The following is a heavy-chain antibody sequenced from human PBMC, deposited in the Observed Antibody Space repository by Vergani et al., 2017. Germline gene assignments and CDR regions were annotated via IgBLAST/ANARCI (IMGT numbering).Heavy chain of an antibody. V-gene: IGHV3-30*03. CDR3: ATKSCVTPGCQIGYFSE. D-gene: IGHD2-15*01. CDR2: ISYDGTQK. J-gene: IGHJ1*01. Sequence: QVHLVESGGGVVQPGRSLRLSCVVSGFTPSYYVMHWVRPAPGKGLEWVAVISYDGTQKYYADSVKGRFTISRDHSKSTLYLQMNSLRTEDTAVYYCATKSCVTPGCQIGYFSEWGQGTVVTVSS. CDR1: GFTPSYYV.